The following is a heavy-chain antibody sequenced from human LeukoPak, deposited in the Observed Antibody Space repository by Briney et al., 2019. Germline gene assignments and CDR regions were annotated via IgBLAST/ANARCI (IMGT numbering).Heavy chain of an antibody. Sequence: SQTLSLTCTVSGGSISSGDYYWSWIRQPPGKGLEWIGYIYYSGSTYYNPSLKSRVTISVDTSKNQFSLKLSSVTAADTAVYYCARARTDYGDYGGPGDRYYFDYWGQGTLVTVSS. CDR1: GGSISSGDYY. J-gene: IGHJ4*02. CDR3: ARARTDYGDYGGPGDRYYFDY. CDR2: IYYSGST. D-gene: IGHD4-17*01. V-gene: IGHV4-30-4*01.